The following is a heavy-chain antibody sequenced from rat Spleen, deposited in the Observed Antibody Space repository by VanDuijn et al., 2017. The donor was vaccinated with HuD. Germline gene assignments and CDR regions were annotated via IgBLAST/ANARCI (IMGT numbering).Heavy chain of an antibody. V-gene: IGHV5S13*01. J-gene: IGHJ3*01. CDR3: AKDKGEYNNLFDY. D-gene: IGHD1-10*01. CDR1: EFTYNDYA. Sequence: EVQLVESGGGLVQPGGSLKLSCAASEFTYNDYAMAWVRQAPTKGLEWVASISTGGGDTYYRDSVKGRFTISRDNAKNTLYLQMDSLRSEDTATYYCAKDKGEYNNLFDYWGQGTLVTVSS. CDR2: ISTGGGDT.